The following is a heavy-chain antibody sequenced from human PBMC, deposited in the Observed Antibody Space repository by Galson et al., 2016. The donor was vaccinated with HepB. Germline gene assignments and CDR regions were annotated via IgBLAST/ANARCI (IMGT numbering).Heavy chain of an antibody. CDR2: LDPEKGNT. Sequence: SVKVSCKVSGFVLTELTMHWVRQAPGEGLEWMGGLDPEKGNTIYAQTFQDRVTMTEDTSADTAYMDLRSLKFEDTAVYYCVGMDCSSTTCTLDSWGQGTLVTVSS. CDR1: GFVLTELT. J-gene: IGHJ4*02. V-gene: IGHV1-24*01. CDR3: VGMDCSSTTCTLDS. D-gene: IGHD2-2*01.